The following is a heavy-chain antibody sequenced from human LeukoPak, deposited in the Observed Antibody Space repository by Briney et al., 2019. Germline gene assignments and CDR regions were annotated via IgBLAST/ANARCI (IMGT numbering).Heavy chain of an antibody. Sequence: GGSLRLSCSASGFTFSTYWMSWVRQAPGKGLEWVSGISWNSGSIGYVDSVKGRFTISRDNAKNSLYLQMNSLRAEDTALYYCAKDSSYSTATTSLDHWGQGTLVTVSS. J-gene: IGHJ4*02. D-gene: IGHD1-1*01. CDR3: AKDSSYSTATTSLDH. V-gene: IGHV3-9*01. CDR2: ISWNSGSI. CDR1: GFTFSTYW.